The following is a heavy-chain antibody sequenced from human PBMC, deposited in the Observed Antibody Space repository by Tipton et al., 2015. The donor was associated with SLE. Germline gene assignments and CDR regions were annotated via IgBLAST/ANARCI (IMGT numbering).Heavy chain of an antibody. CDR1: GFTFSTYA. D-gene: IGHD6-19*01. V-gene: IGHV3-30*04. Sequence: SLRLSCAASGFTFSTYAMHWVRQAPGKGLEWVAVISYDGSNKYYADSVKGRFTISRDTSKNTLYLQMNSLRAEDSALYYCARARIAVAGPSMDVWGQGTTVTVSS. CDR2: ISYDGSNK. CDR3: ARARIAVAGPSMDV. J-gene: IGHJ6*02.